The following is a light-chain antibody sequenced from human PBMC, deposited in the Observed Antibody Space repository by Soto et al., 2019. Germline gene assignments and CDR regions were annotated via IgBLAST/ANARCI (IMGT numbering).Light chain of an antibody. CDR3: QQYDNLPLI. CDR1: QSISSW. Sequence: IQMTQYTSSLSASAGDRVTITCRASQSISSWLAWYQQKPGKAPKLLIYDASSLETGVPSRFSGSGSGTDFTLTISSLQPEDFATYYCQQYDNLPLIFGQGTRPEIK. CDR2: DAS. V-gene: IGKV1-5*01. J-gene: IGKJ5*01.